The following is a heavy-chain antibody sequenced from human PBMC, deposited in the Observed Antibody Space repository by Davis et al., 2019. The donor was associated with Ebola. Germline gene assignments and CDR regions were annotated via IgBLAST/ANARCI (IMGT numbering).Heavy chain of an antibody. D-gene: IGHD3-22*01. J-gene: IGHJ4*02. CDR2: ISGTGGFR. CDR1: GFTFNSYA. CDR3: AKFSTYLDSTGYYLDY. V-gene: IGHV3-23*01. Sequence: GESLKISCAASGFTFNSYAMSWVRQAPGKGLEWVSIISGTGGFRSYADSVKGRFTISRDNSKNTLYLQMNSLRVEDTAVYYCAKFSTYLDSTGYYLDYWGQGTLVTVSS.